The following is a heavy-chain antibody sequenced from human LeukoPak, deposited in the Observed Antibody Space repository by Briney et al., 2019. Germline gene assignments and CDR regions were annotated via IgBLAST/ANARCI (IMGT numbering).Heavy chain of an antibody. CDR3: ARLLYYDSSGYHDAFDI. J-gene: IGHJ3*02. CDR1: GGYISSYY. V-gene: IGHV4-4*09. Sequence: PSETLYLTCTVSGGYISSYYWSWIRQPPGKGLEWIGYIYTSGSTNYNPSLKSRVTISVDTSKNQFSLKLSSVTAADTDVYYCARLLYYDSSGYHDAFDIWGQGTMVTVSS. D-gene: IGHD3-22*01. CDR2: IYTSGST.